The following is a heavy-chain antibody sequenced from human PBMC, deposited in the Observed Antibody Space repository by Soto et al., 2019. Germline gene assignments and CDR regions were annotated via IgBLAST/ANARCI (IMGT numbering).Heavy chain of an antibody. D-gene: IGHD6-13*01. CDR1: GYSFTSYW. J-gene: IGHJ6*02. V-gene: IGHV5-51*01. CDR3: ARGIAAAGSPGYYYYGMDV. CDR2: IYPGDSDS. Sequence: GESLKISCKGSGYSFTSYWIGWVRQMPGKGLEWMGIIYPGDSDSTYSPSFEGQVTISADKSINTAYLQWSSLKASDTAIYYCARGIAAAGSPGYYYYGMDVWGQGTTVTVSS.